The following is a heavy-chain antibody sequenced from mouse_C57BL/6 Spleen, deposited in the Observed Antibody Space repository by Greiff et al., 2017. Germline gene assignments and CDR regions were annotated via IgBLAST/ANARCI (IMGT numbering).Heavy chain of an antibody. V-gene: IGHV1-61*01. Sequence: QVQLQQPGAELVRPGSSVKLSCKASGYTFPSYWLDWVKQRPGKGLEWIGNIYPSDSETHYKQKFKDKATLTVDKSSSTAYMQLSSLTSEDSAVYYCARGGDYDGLDYWGQGTTLTVSS. D-gene: IGHD2-4*01. CDR2: IYPSDSET. J-gene: IGHJ2*01. CDR3: ARGGDYDGLDY. CDR1: GYTFPSYW.